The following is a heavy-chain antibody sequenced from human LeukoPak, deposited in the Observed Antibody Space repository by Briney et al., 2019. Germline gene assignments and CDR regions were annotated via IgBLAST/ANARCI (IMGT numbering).Heavy chain of an antibody. Sequence: GSLRLSCAASGFTFSSYVLHWVRQAPGKGLEWVAVISDDGSNKYYAASVKGRFTISRDNSKNTLFLQMSSLRPEDTAVYYCAGDYCGGDCSFDYWGQGTLVTVSS. CDR3: AGDYCGGDCSFDY. CDR2: ISDDGSNK. J-gene: IGHJ4*02. CDR1: GFTFSSYV. V-gene: IGHV3-30-3*01. D-gene: IGHD2-21*02.